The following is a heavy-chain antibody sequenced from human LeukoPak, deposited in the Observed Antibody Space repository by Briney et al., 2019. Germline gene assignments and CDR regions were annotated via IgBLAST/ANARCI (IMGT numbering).Heavy chain of an antibody. J-gene: IGHJ4*02. D-gene: IGHD3-10*01. CDR1: GGSISSYY. CDR2: IYYSGST. V-gene: IGHV4-59*12. CDR3: ARCLWFGELLYFDY. Sequence: SETLSLTCTVSGGSISSYYWSWIRQPPGKGLEWIGYIYYSGSTNYNPSLKSRVTISVDTSKNQFSLKLSSVTAADTAVYYCARCLWFGELLYFDYWGQGTLVTVSS.